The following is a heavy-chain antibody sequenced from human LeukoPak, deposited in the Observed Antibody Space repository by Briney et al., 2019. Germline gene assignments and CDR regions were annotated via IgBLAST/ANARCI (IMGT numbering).Heavy chain of an antibody. D-gene: IGHD5-18*01. J-gene: IGHJ4*02. V-gene: IGHV1-2*02. Sequence: ASVKVSCKASGYTLINYYTHWVRQAPGQGREWMGWINPKSGDTKYAQRFQGGATTTKDTSISTAYMERNSRGSDEPARYYCVPSALVSYCFDYWGQGTLVTVSA. CDR2: INPKSGDT. CDR3: VPSALVSYCFDY. CDR1: GYTLINYY.